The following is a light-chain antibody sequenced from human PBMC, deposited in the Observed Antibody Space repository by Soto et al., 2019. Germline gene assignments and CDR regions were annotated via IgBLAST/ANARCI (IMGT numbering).Light chain of an antibody. CDR3: ALFMGNGISV. V-gene: IGLV8-61*01. Sequence: QTVVTQESSFSVSPGGTVTITCGLISGSVSTAHNPNWYQQTPGQAPRTLIYSTSTRSSGVPDRFSGAILGNKAALTITGDQADDESDYYFALFMGNGISVFGTGTKLTVL. J-gene: IGLJ1*01. CDR1: SGSVSTAHN. CDR2: STS.